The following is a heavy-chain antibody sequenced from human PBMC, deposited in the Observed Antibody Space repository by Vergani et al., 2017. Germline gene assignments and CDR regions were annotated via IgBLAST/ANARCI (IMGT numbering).Heavy chain of an antibody. CDR2: ISAYNGNT. CDR3: ARSANWELWFDP. CDR1: GGTFSSYT. Sequence: QVQLVQSGAEVKKPGSSVKVSCKASGGTFSSYTINWVRQAPGQGLEWLGRISAYNGNTNYAQKLQGRVTMTTDTSTSTAYMELRSLRSDDTAVYYCARSANWELWFDPWGQGTLVTVSS. V-gene: IGHV1-18*01. D-gene: IGHD7-27*01. J-gene: IGHJ5*02.